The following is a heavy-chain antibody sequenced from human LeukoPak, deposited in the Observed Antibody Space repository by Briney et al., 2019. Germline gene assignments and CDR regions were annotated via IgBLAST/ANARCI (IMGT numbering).Heavy chain of an antibody. CDR2: IYYSGST. Sequence: PSETLSLTCTVSGGSISSSSYYWGWIRQPPGKGLEWIGSIYYSGSTYYNPSLKSRVTISVDTSKNQFSLKLSSVTAVDTAVYYCARRRYYDFWSGSDPDAFDIWGQGTMVTVSS. CDR1: GGSISSSSYY. J-gene: IGHJ3*02. CDR3: ARRRYYDFWSGSDPDAFDI. V-gene: IGHV4-39*01. D-gene: IGHD3-3*01.